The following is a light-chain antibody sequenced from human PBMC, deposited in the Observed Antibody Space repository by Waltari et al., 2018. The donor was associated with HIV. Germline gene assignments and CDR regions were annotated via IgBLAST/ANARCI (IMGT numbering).Light chain of an antibody. Sequence: EIVLTQSPGTLSLSPGESATLSCRASQSVSSSYLAWYQQKPGQAPRVLIYGASSRATGIPDRFSGSGSGTDFTLTISRLEPEDFAVYYCQQYGSSPGFGGGTKVEIK. J-gene: IGKJ4*01. CDR3: QQYGSSPG. V-gene: IGKV3-20*01. CDR1: QSVSSSY. CDR2: GAS.